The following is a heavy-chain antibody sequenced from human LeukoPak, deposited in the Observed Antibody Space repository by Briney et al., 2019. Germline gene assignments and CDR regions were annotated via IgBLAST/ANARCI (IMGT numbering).Heavy chain of an antibody. Sequence: PGGSLRLSCAASGFTFSSYAMSWVRQAPGKGLEWVSAISGSGGSTYYADSVKGRFTISRDNSKNTLYLQMNSLKASDTAMYYCARHGVDDSSGYYSDYWGQGTLVTVSS. V-gene: IGHV3-23*01. CDR1: GFTFSSYA. J-gene: IGHJ4*02. CDR2: ISGSGGST. CDR3: ARHGVDDSSGYYSDY. D-gene: IGHD3-22*01.